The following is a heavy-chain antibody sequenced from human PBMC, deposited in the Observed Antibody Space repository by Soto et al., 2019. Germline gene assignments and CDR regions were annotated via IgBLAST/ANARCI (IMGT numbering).Heavy chain of an antibody. CDR3: ARQVVVVLASSADAFDI. CDR1: GFTFSSYG. CDR2: IWSDGSNK. D-gene: IGHD2-15*01. J-gene: IGHJ3*02. V-gene: IGHV3-33*01. Sequence: QVQLVESGGGVVQPGRSLRLSCAASGFTFSSYGMHWVRQAPGKGLEWVAVIWSDGSNKYYADSVKGRFTISRDNSKNTLYLQMNSLRAEDTAVYYCARQVVVVLASSADAFDIWGQGTMVTVSS.